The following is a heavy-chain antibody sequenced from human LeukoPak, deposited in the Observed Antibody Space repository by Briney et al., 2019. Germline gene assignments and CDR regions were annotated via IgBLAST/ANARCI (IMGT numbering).Heavy chain of an antibody. J-gene: IGHJ4*02. D-gene: IGHD3-10*01. CDR2: ISSSSRSI. CDR3: ARGGSGSSY. Sequence: GGSLRLSCAASGFSFSSYSMNWVRQAPGKGLEWVSYISSSSRSIYYADSVKGRFTISRDNAKKSLYLQMNSLRAEDTAVYYCARGGSGSSYWGQGTLVTVSS. V-gene: IGHV3-48*04. CDR1: GFSFSSYS.